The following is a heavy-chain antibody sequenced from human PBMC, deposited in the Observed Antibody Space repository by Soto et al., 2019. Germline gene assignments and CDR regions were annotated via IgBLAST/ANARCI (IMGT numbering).Heavy chain of an antibody. CDR1: GATFSSYA. J-gene: IGHJ3*02. Sequence: QVQLVQSGAEVKKPGSSVKVSCRASGATFSSYAISWVRQPPGQGLEWMGGIIPIFGTANYAQKFQGRVTITADKSTSTAYMELSSLRSEDTAVYYCARAVPRYDSSGSQDAFDIWGQGTMVTVSS. CDR2: IIPIFGTA. D-gene: IGHD3-22*01. V-gene: IGHV1-69*06. CDR3: ARAVPRYDSSGSQDAFDI.